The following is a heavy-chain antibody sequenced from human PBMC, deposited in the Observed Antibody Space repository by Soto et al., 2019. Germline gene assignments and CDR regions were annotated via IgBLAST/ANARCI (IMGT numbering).Heavy chain of an antibody. J-gene: IGHJ6*02. D-gene: IGHD6-13*01. CDR1: GGTFSSYT. CDR2: IIPILGIA. CDR3: AGAELAAAVGMDV. V-gene: IGHV1-69*02. Sequence: QVQLVQSGAEVKKPGSSVKVSCKASGGTFSSYTISWVRQAPGQGLEWMGRIIPILGIANYAQKFQGRVTITADKSTSTAYMELSSLRSEDTAVYYCAGAELAAAVGMDVWGQGTTVTVSS.